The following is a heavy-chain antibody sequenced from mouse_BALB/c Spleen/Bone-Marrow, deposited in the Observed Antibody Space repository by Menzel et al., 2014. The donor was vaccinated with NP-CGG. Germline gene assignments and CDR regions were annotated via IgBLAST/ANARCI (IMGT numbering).Heavy chain of an antibody. CDR2: INPESSTI. CDR3: ARLGYYGYFVD. V-gene: IGHV4-1*02. J-gene: IGHJ2*01. CDR1: GFDFRRYW. D-gene: IGHD2-3*01. Sequence: EVKLMESGGGLVQPGGSLELSCAASGFDFRRYWMSWVRQAPGKGLEWIGEINPESSTINYTPSLKDKFIISRDNAKNTLYLQMSKVRSEDTALYYCARLGYYGYFVDWGQGTTLTVSS.